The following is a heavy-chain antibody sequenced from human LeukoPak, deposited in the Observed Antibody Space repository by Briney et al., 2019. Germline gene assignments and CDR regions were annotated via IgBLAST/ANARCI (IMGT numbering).Heavy chain of an antibody. V-gene: IGHV4-59*02. CDR3: ARPQNDAFDI. CDR2: VYYSGSA. J-gene: IGHJ3*02. CDR1: GDSVTTYY. Sequence: SETLSLTCTVSGDSVTTYYWSWIRQPPGKGLEWLGYVYYSGSATYNPSLKSRVTISVDTSKNQFSLRLSSVTAADTAVYYCARPQNDAFDIWGQGTMVTVSS.